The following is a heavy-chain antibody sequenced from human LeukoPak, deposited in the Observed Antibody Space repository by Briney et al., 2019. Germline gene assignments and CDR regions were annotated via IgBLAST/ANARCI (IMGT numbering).Heavy chain of an antibody. CDR3: ARAARHDYGRIVLMLYVFMDV. D-gene: IGHD2-8*01. CDR1: GYTFTSYY. CDR2: INPSGGST. Sequence: GASVKVSCKASGYTFTSYYMNWVRQAPGQGLEWMGIINPSGGSTSYAQKFQGGVTMTRDTSTSTVYMELSSLRSDDTAVYYCARAARHDYGRIVLMLYVFMDVWGKGTTVTVSS. J-gene: IGHJ6*03. V-gene: IGHV1-46*01.